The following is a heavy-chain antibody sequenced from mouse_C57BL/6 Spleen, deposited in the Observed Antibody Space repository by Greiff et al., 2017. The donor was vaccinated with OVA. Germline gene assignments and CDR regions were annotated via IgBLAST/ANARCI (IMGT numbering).Heavy chain of an antibody. J-gene: IGHJ2*01. Sequence: QVQLQQPGAELVKPGASVKMSCKASGYTFTSYWITWVKQRPGQGLEWIGDIYPGSGSTNYNEKFKSKATLTVDKSSSTAYMQLSSLTSEDSAVYYCARSISGYAGYRGQGTTLTVAS. CDR3: ARSISGYAGY. CDR2: IYPGSGST. V-gene: IGHV1-55*01. D-gene: IGHD3-2*02. CDR1: GYTFTSYW.